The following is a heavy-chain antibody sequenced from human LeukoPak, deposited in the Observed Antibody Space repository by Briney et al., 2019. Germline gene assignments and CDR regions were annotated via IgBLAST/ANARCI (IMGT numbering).Heavy chain of an antibody. CDR2: INHSGST. CDR3: ARGRYFTRSWFPFDY. CDR1: GGSFSGYY. J-gene: IGHJ4*02. Sequence: PSETLSLTCAVYGGSFSGYYWSWIRQPPGKGLEWFGEINHSGSTNYNPSLKSRVTISVDTSKNQFSLKLSSVTAADTAVYYCARGRYFTRSWFPFDYWGQGTLVTVSS. D-gene: IGHD6-13*01. V-gene: IGHV4-34*01.